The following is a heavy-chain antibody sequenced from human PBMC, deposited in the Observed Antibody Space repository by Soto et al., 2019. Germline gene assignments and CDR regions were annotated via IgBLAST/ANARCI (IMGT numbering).Heavy chain of an antibody. V-gene: IGHV3-33*01. CDR1: GFTLRRHA. Sequence: QVQLVESGGGVVQPGRSLRLSCTASGFTLRRHAMHWVRQAPSKGLEWLSQIWYDGSNKYYADSVKGRFTTSRDDSKNTLFLQMNSLRVEDTAVYYCARDGQQLAPYALDVWGQGISVIVSS. CDR2: IWYDGSNK. J-gene: IGHJ6*02. CDR3: ARDGQQLAPYALDV. D-gene: IGHD6-13*01.